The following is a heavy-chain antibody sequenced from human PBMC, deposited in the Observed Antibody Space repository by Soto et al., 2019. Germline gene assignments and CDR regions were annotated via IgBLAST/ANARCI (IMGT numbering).Heavy chain of an antibody. CDR2: IYYSEST. V-gene: IGHV4-61*01. Sequence: SETLSLTCTVSGDAVSSTKYYWSWIRQPPGKGLEWIGYIYYSESTNYNPSLKSRVTLSVDTSKNQFSLQLTSVTAADTAVYFCARDYRGIDYHGHFYYFGLDVWGQGNTVTVS. D-gene: IGHD3-10*01. CDR1: GDAVSSTKYY. J-gene: IGHJ6*02. CDR3: ARDYRGIDYHGHFYYFGLDV.